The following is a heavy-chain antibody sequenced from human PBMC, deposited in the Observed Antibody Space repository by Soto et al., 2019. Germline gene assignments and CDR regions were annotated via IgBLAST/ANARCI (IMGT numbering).Heavy chain of an antibody. J-gene: IGHJ4*02. CDR2: ITGSAGNT. CDR1: GFTFSNYA. V-gene: IGHV3-23*01. D-gene: IGHD6-19*01. Sequence: EVQLLESGGGLVQPGGSLRLSCAASGFTFSNYAISWVRQIPGKGLNWVSAITGSAGNTYYADSVKGRFTISRDNSKNTVILQMNSLRAEDTAVYYFAKTNERSSSGWYGDYWGQGTLVTVSS. CDR3: AKTNERSSSGWYGDY.